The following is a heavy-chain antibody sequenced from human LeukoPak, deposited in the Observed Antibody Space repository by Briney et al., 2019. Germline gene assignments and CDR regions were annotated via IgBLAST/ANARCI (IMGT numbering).Heavy chain of an antibody. CDR1: GGSISGYY. D-gene: IGHD2-2*01. CDR3: ARIVPAAEFDY. Sequence: ASETLSLTCTVSGGSISGYYWSWIRQPPGKGLEWIGEINHSGSTNYNPSLKSRVTISVDTSKNQFSLKLSSVTAADTAVYYCARIVPAAEFDYWGQGTLVTVSS. J-gene: IGHJ4*02. V-gene: IGHV4-34*01. CDR2: INHSGST.